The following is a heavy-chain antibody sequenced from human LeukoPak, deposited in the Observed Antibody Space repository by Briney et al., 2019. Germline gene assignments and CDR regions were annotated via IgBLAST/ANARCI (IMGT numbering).Heavy chain of an antibody. V-gene: IGHV3-21*01. Sequence: GGSLRLSCAASGFTFSHYSMNWVRQAPGKGLEWVSSISSDSRYIYYADSLKGRFTISRDNAKNSLYLQMNSLRAEDTTVYYCATDYAGNSLWYYYGLGVWGQGTTVTVSS. CDR3: ATDYAGNSLWYYYGLGV. CDR2: ISSDSRYI. D-gene: IGHD4-23*01. J-gene: IGHJ6*02. CDR1: GFTFSHYS.